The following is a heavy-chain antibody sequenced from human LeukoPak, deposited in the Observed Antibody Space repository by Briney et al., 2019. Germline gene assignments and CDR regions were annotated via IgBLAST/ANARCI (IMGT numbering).Heavy chain of an antibody. CDR1: GFSLSTTGMC. Sequence: SGPALVKPTQTLTLTCTFSGFSLSTTGMCVSWIRQPPGKALEWLALIDWDDDKYYSTSLKTRLTISKDTSKNQVVLTVTNMDPVDTATYYCARMGGSGSYYVGYYFDYWGQGTLVTVSS. CDR3: ARMGGSGSYYVGYYFDY. J-gene: IGHJ4*02. CDR2: IDWDDDK. D-gene: IGHD1-26*01. V-gene: IGHV2-70*01.